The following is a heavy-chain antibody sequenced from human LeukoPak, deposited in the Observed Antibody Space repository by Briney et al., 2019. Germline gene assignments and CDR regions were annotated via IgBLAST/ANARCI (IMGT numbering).Heavy chain of an antibody. CDR3: ARSRGIVVPAAMFDY. J-gene: IGHJ4*02. D-gene: IGHD2-2*01. Sequence: GRSLRLSCAASGFTFSNYGMHWVRQAPGKGLEWVAVIWYDGSNKYYADSVKGRFTISRDNSKNTLYLQMNSLRAEDTAVYYCARSRGIVVPAAMFDYWGQGTLVTVSS. CDR1: GFTFSNYG. V-gene: IGHV3-33*01. CDR2: IWYDGSNK.